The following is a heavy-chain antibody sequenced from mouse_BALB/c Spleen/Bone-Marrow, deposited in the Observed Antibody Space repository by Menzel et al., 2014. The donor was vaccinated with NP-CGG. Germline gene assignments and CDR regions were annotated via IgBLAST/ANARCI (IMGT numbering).Heavy chain of an antibody. CDR3: ARSYGSSPFDY. Sequence: VQLQQSGAELVKPGASVKLSCTASGFNIKDAYMHWVKQRPEQGLEWIGRIDPANGNTEYDPKFQGKATITADTSSNTAYLQLSSLTSEDTAVYYCARSYGSSPFDYWGQGTTLTVSS. V-gene: IGHV14-3*02. CDR1: GFNIKDAY. J-gene: IGHJ2*01. CDR2: IDPANGNT. D-gene: IGHD1-1*01.